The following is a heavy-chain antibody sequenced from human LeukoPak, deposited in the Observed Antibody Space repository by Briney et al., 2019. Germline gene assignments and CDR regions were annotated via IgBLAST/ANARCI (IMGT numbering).Heavy chain of an antibody. D-gene: IGHD4-17*01. V-gene: IGHV3-30*01. J-gene: IGHJ4*02. CDR1: GFTFSSYA. CDR3: ARGATVTTVGY. CDR2: ISYDGSNK. Sequence: GRSLRLSCAASGFTFSSYAMHWVRQAPGKGLEWVAVISYDGSNKYYADPVKGRFTISRDNSKNTLYLQMNSLRAEDTAVYYCARGATVTTVGYWGQGTLVTVSS.